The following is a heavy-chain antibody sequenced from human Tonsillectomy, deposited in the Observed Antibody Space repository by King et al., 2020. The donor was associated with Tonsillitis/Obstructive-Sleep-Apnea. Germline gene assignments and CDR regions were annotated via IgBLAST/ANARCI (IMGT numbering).Heavy chain of an antibody. CDR3: AKDVGVTLGTDAFEI. V-gene: IGHV3-9*01. D-gene: IGHD1-26*01. CDR2: ISWNSGNI. Sequence: VQLVESGGGLVQPGRSLRLSCVASGFTFDDYAMHWFRHAPGKGLEWVSGISWNSGNIDYADSVKGRFTISRDNAKNSLYLQMNSLRAEDTAFYYCAKDVGVTLGTDAFEIWGQGTMVTVSS. J-gene: IGHJ3*02. CDR1: GFTFDDYA.